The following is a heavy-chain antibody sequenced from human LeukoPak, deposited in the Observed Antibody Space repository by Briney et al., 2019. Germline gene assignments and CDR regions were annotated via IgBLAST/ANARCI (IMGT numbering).Heavy chain of an antibody. CDR2: ISSSGSTI. D-gene: IGHD2-21*01. J-gene: IGHJ3*02. V-gene: IGHV3-11*01. CDR1: GFIFSGSW. Sequence: GGSLRLSCAASGFIFSGSWMAWIRQAPGKGLEWVSYISSSGSTIYYADSVKGRFTISRDNAKNSLYLQMNSLRAEDTAVYYCARVHRPFSACGFDIWGQGTMVTVSS. CDR3: ARVHRPFSACGFDI.